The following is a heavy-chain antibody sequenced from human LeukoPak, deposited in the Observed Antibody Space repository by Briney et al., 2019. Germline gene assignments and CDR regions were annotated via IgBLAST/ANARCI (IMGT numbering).Heavy chain of an antibody. Sequence: PGGSLRLSCAASGFTFSSYAMSWVRQAPGKGLVWVSRSKNDGRSTSYADSVKGRFTISRDSAKNTLFLQMDSLRAEDTAVYYCVRAGYSSGWYYFDYWGQGTLVTVSS. V-gene: IGHV3-74*01. CDR2: SKNDGRST. J-gene: IGHJ4*02. D-gene: IGHD6-19*01. CDR1: GFTFSSYA. CDR3: VRAGYSSGWYYFDY.